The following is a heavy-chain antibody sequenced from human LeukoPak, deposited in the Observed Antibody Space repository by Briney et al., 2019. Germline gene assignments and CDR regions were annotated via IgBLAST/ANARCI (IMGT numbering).Heavy chain of an antibody. CDR2: INQDGSVI. CDR3: TRSLDY. J-gene: IGHJ4*02. CDR1: GFTFSNYW. V-gene: IGHV3-7*01. Sequence: GGSLRLSCAASGFTFSNYWMDWVRQAPGKGLEWVANINQDGSVIYYVDSVKGRFTISRDNAKNSLYLQMNSLRAEDTAVYYCTRSLDYWGQGTLVTVSS.